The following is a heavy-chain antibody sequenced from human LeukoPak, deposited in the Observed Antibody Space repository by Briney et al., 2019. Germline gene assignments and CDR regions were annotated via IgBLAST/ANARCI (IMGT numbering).Heavy chain of an antibody. CDR3: ARGGLTTVVTPSY. CDR1: GFTFSSYA. D-gene: IGHD4-23*01. V-gene: IGHV3-20*04. CDR2: INWNGDST. J-gene: IGHJ4*02. Sequence: GGSLRLSCAASGFTFSSYAMSWVRQAPGKGLEWVSGINWNGDSTGYADSVKGRFTISRDNAKNSLYLQMNSLRAEDTALYYCARGGLTTVVTPSYWGQGTLVTVSS.